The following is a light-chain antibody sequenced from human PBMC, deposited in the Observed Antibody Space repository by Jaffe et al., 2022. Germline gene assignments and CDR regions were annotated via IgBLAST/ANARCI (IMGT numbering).Light chain of an antibody. Sequence: ESVLTQSPVTLSLSPGERATLSCRASESVSSNYLAWYQQKPGQAPRLLIYAASSRATGIPDRFRGSGSGTDFTLTISSLEAEDFAVYYCQLYGTSAGLKFGGGTRVEIK. CDR1: ESVSSNY. V-gene: IGKV3-20*01. J-gene: IGKJ4*01. CDR2: AAS. CDR3: QLYGTSAGLK.